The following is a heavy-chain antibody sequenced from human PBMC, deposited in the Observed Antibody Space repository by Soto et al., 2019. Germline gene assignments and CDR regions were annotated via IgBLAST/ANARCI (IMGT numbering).Heavy chain of an antibody. CDR3: VRFSGVTLPHYYGMDV. D-gene: IGHD3-10*01. Sequence: PGGSLRLSCAASGFTFSRYAIHWVRQAPGKGLEWVAGIGISGDTFYLGSVKGRFTISRENAKNSLNLQMNDLRVGDTAVYYCVRFSGVTLPHYYGMDVWGQGTTVTVSS. J-gene: IGHJ6*02. CDR2: IGISGDT. V-gene: IGHV3-13*01. CDR1: GFTFSRYA.